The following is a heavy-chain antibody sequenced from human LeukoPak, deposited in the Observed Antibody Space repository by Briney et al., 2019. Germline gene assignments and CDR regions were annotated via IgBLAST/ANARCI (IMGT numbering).Heavy chain of an antibody. CDR2: IFSSGST. D-gene: IGHD2-21*01. Sequence: SETLSLTCSVPGGSLNSFSHYWAWIRQPPGKGLEWIGCIFSSGSTYYNPSLQSRVTFSLDKSNNHFALKLTSLTAADTAVYYCARGLAHGGIANWFDPWDQGTLVTVSS. V-gene: IGHV4-39*06. CDR1: GGSLNSFSHY. J-gene: IGHJ5*02. CDR3: ARGLAHGGIANWFDP.